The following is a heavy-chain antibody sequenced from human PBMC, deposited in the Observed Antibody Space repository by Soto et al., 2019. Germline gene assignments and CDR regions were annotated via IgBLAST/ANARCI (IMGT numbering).Heavy chain of an antibody. CDR3: ALNHPLSGYDPGALDY. CDR2: IYYSGSS. D-gene: IGHD5-12*01. V-gene: IGHV4-39*07. CDR1: GGSISSSSYY. Sequence: SETLSLTCTVSGGSISSSSYYWGWIRQPPGKGLEGIGSIYYSGSSYYNPALKSRVTISVDTSKNQFSLKLSSVTAADTVVYYCALNHPLSGYDPGALDYWGQGTLVTVSS. J-gene: IGHJ4*02.